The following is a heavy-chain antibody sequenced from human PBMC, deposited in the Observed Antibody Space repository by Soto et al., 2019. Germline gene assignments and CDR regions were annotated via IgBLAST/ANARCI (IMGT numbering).Heavy chain of an antibody. CDR2: IIPIFGTA. V-gene: IGHV1-69*12. J-gene: IGHJ4*02. CDR3: ARAYSSSNPRLPGY. D-gene: IGHD6-6*01. CDR1: GGTFRSYA. Sequence: QVQLVQSGAEVKKPGSSVNVSCKASGGTFRSYAISWVRQAPGQGLEWMGGIIPIFGTANYAQKFQGRVTITADESTSTAYMELSSMRSEDTAVYYCARAYSSSNPRLPGYWGQGALVTVSS.